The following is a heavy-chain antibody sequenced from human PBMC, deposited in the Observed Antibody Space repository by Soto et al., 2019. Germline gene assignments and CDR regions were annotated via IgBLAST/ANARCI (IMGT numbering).Heavy chain of an antibody. CDR1: GSTFGTFS. D-gene: IGHD6-19*01. J-gene: IGHJ4*02. V-gene: IGHV3-48*02. CDR3: ARDLGWAFDS. Sequence: EVQLVESGGGSVQPGGSRRLSCAASGSTFGTFSMNWVRQAPGRGLEWISYISGGGRPISYADSVKGRFTISRDNAKNSLYLQMDSLTDEDTAVYYCARDLGWAFDSWGQGTLVTVSS. CDR2: ISGGGRPI.